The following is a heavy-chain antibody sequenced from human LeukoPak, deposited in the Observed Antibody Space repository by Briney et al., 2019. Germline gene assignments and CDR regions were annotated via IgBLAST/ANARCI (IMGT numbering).Heavy chain of an antibody. CDR1: GYTFTSYG. CDR3: ARGRNYYGSRWDYMDV. CDR2: FDPEDGET. Sequence: GASVKVSCKASGYTFTSYGISWVRQAPGQGLEWMGGFDPEDGETIYAQKFQGRVTMTRNTSISTAYMELSSLRSEDTAVYYCARGRNYYGSRWDYMDVWGKGTTVTISS. J-gene: IGHJ6*03. V-gene: IGHV1-8*02. D-gene: IGHD3-10*01.